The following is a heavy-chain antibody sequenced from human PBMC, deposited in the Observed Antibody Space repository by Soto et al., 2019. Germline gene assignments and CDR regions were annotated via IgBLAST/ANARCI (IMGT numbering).Heavy chain of an antibody. CDR2: IYWDDDE. CDR1: GFSLSASDVG. CDR3: AHASGAGNSAYFDY. D-gene: IGHD6-13*01. J-gene: IGHJ4*02. V-gene: IGHV2-5*02. Sequence: QITLKESGPTLVKPTQTLTLTCTFPGFSLSASDVGVGWISQPPGKALEWLVVIYWDDDERCSPSLKSRLTITKDTSKSQVVLTMTIMDPVDTATYYCAHASGAGNSAYFDYWGQGILVTVSS.